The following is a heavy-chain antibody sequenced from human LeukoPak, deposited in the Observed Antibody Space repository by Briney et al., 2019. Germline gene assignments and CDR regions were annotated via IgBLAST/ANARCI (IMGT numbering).Heavy chain of an antibody. D-gene: IGHD2-15*01. J-gene: IGHJ4*02. Sequence: GGSLRLSCAASGFTFSSYGMHWVRQAPGKGLEWVAVISYDGSNKYYADSVKGRFTISRDNSKNTLYLRMNSLRAEDTAVYYCAKIPRAATQSSYWGQGTLVTVSS. CDR2: ISYDGSNK. V-gene: IGHV3-30*18. CDR3: AKIPRAATQSSY. CDR1: GFTFSSYG.